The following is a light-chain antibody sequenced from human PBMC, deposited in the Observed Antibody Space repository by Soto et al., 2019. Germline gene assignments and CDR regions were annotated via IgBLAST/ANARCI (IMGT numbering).Light chain of an antibody. CDR2: AAS. V-gene: IGKV1-9*01. CDR3: QQLSTYPIT. J-gene: IGKJ4*01. CDR1: QGISSY. Sequence: DIQLTQSPSFLSASVGDRVTITCRASQGISSYLAGYQQKPGKAPKVLIYAASTWQSGVPSRFSGSGTGTEFTLTISSLQPEDFATYYCQQLSTYPITFGGGTKVEIK.